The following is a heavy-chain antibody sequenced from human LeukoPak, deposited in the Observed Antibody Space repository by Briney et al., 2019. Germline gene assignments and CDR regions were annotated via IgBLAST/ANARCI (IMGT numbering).Heavy chain of an antibody. CDR1: GFTFSSYA. J-gene: IGHJ4*02. CDR2: ISGSGGST. Sequence: GGSLRLSCAASGFTFSSYAMSWVRQAPGKGLEWVSAISGSGGSTFCADSVKGRFTISRDNSKSTLYLQMNSLRAEDTAVYYCAKAEFTAAAGTGTYYFDYWGQGTLVTVSS. D-gene: IGHD6-13*01. V-gene: IGHV3-23*01. CDR3: AKAEFTAAAGTGTYYFDY.